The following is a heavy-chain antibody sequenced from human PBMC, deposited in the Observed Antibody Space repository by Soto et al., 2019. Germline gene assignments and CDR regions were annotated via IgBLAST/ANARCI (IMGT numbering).Heavy chain of an antibody. CDR3: ARGGGGYQLLSNWFDP. CDR2: VIPIFGTA. V-gene: IGHV1-69*01. J-gene: IGHJ5*02. D-gene: IGHD2-2*01. CDR1: GGTFSSYA. Sequence: QVQLVQSGAEVKKPGSSVKVSCKASGGTFSSYAISWVRQAPGQGLEWVGGVIPIFGTANYAQKFQGRVTITADESTSTAYMELSSLRSEDRAVYYCARGGGGYQLLSNWFDPWGQGTLVTVSS.